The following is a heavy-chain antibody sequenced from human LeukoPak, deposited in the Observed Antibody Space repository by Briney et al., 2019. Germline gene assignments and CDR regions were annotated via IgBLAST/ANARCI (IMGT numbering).Heavy chain of an antibody. CDR1: GFTFSSYA. CDR3: AKAPYDYIWRSYRQDYRHHYYYAMDV. V-gene: IGHV3-23*01. J-gene: IGHJ6*02. D-gene: IGHD3-16*02. Sequence: GGSLRLSCTASGFTFSSYAMSWVRQAPGKGLEWVSAISGSGTGTFYADSVKGRFTVSRDNFKDTLYLQLNSLRAEDTAVYWCAKAPYDYIWRSYRQDYRHHYYYAMDVWGHGPTATVSS. CDR2: ISGSGTGT.